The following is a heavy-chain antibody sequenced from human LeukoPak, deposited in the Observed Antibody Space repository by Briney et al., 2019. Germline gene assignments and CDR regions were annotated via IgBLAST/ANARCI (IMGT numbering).Heavy chain of an antibody. V-gene: IGHV3-23*01. Sequence: PGGSLRLSCAASGFTFSSYAVSWVRQAPGKGLEWVSAISGSGGSTYYADSVKGRFTISRDNSKNTVYLQVNSLRAKDTAVYYCAKEGGAAAVARLFDYWGQGTLVTVSS. CDR1: GFTFSSYA. J-gene: IGHJ4*02. CDR3: AKEGGAAAVARLFDY. D-gene: IGHD6-19*01. CDR2: ISGSGGST.